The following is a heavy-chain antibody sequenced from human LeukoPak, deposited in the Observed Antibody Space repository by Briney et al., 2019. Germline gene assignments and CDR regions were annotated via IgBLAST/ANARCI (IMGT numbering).Heavy chain of an antibody. J-gene: IGHJ4*02. CDR1: GVTFSGSV. D-gene: IGHD3-22*01. V-gene: IGHV3-73*01. CDR3: TRRNKDDSSGYYYD. Sequence: GGSLRLSCAASGVTFSGSVMRCVCQALGKGVEWVGRIRSKANNYATAYAASVKGRFTISREDSKNTAYLQMNSLKTEDTAVYYCTRRNKDDSSGYYYDWGQGTLVTVSS. CDR2: IRSKANNYAT.